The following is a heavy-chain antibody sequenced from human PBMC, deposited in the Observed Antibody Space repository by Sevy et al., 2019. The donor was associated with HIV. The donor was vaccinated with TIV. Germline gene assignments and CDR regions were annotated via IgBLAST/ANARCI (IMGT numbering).Heavy chain of an antibody. V-gene: IGHV3-48*01. CDR1: GFTFREDS. CDR3: ARILAAAENWFDP. J-gene: IGHJ5*02. Sequence: GGSLRLSCVGSGFTFREDSMNWVRQAPGKALEWVSYISGSSTTIEHADSVKGRFSISRDNADNSVFLQMNRLRVEDTAVYYCARILAAAENWFDPWGQGTLVTVSS. D-gene: IGHD6-13*01. CDR2: ISGSSTTI.